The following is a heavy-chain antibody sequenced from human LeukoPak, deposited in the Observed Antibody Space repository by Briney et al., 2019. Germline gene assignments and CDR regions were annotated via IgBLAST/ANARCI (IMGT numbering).Heavy chain of an antibody. J-gene: IGHJ5*02. V-gene: IGHV1-24*01. CDR1: GYTLTELS. CDR2: FDPEDGET. CDR3: ARGIAAAGGRWFDP. Sequence: ASVKVSCKVSGYTLTELSMHWVRQAPGKGLEWMGGFDPEDGETIYAQKFQGRVTMTEDASTDTAYMELSSLRSDDTAVYYCARGIAAAGGRWFDPWGQGTLVTVSS. D-gene: IGHD6-13*01.